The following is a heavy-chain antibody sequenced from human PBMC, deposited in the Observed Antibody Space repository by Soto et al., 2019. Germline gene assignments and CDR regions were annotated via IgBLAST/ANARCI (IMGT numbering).Heavy chain of an antibody. V-gene: IGHV3-74*01. CDR2: INSDGSSI. CDR3: ARDPHSSSWYNDC. J-gene: IGHJ4*02. CDR1: GFTFSSYW. D-gene: IGHD6-13*01. Sequence: GGSLRLSCAASGFTFSSYWMHWVRQAPGKGLVWVSRINSDGSSISYADSVKGRFTISRDNAKNTLFLQMNSLRAEDTGVYYCARDPHSSSWYNDCWGQGTLVTVSS.